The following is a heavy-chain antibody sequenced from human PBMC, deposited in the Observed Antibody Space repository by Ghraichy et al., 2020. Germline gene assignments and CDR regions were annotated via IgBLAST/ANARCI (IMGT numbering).Heavy chain of an antibody. V-gene: IGHV4-34*01. J-gene: IGHJ5*02. Sequence: SETLSLTCAVYGGSFSAYYWSWIRQPPGKGLEWIGEINHSGSTNYNPSLKSRVTMSVDTSKNLFSLRLSSVTAADTAVYYCARRRGHTMVRCVIRDNWFDLGGEGSLVTVSS. CDR3: ARRRGHTMVRCVIRDNWFDL. CDR1: GGSFSAYY. CDR2: INHSGST. D-gene: IGHD3-10*01.